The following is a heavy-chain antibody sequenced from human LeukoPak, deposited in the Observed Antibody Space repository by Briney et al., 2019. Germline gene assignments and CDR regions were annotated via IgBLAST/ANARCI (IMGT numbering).Heavy chain of an antibody. V-gene: IGHV4-59*01. J-gene: IGHJ4*02. CDR3: ARTIFGVAISFDY. CDR1: GDSFNNYY. Sequence: SETLSLTCTVSGDSFNNYYWHWIRQPPGKSLDWIGYIYFTGSTNCNPSLESRVTISVDTSKNQFSLRLTSVTAADTAVYYCARTIFGVAISFDYWGQGALVTVSS. CDR2: IYFTGST. D-gene: IGHD3-3*01.